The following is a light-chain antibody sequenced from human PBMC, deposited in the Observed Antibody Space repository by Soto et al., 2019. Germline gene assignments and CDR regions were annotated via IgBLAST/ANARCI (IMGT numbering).Light chain of an antibody. CDR3: QHYNNWPFS. CDR1: QSVSSN. J-gene: IGKJ2*03. V-gene: IGKV3-15*01. CDR2: GAS. Sequence: EIVMTQSPATLSVSPGERATLSCRASQSVSSNLPWYQQKPGQAPTLLIYGASARATGIPARFSGSGSGTELTVAISSLQSEDFAVYYCQHYNNWPFSCGQGTELEI.